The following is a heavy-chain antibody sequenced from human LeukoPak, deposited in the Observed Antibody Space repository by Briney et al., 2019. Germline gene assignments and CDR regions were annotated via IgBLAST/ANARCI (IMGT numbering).Heavy chain of an antibody. CDR1: GGSVSSSSYY. CDR3: ARRREYQTFDY. V-gene: IGHV4-39*01. Sequence: ETLSLTCTVSGGSVSSSSYYWGWFRQPPGMALEWIGTRHYSRSPYYNPSLKSRVTISVDTAKNQFSLNLRSVTAADTAVYYCARRREYQTFDYWGQGTLVTVSS. J-gene: IGHJ4*02. CDR2: RHYSRSP. D-gene: IGHD2-2*01.